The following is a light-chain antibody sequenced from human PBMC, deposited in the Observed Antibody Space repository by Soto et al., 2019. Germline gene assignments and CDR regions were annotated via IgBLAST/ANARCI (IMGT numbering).Light chain of an antibody. CDR1: NSDVGSYNL. V-gene: IGLV2-23*02. J-gene: IGLJ1*01. CDR3: FSYAGDSVYV. Sequence: QSALTQPASVSGSPSQSITISCTGTNSDVGSYNLVSWFQQHPGKAPKLVIYEVTKRPSGVSDRFSGSKSGNTASLTIAGLQAEDDADYYCFSYAGDSVYVFGTGTKVT. CDR2: EVT.